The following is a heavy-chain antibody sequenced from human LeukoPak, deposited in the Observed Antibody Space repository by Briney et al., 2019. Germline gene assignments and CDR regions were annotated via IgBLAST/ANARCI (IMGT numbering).Heavy chain of an antibody. J-gene: IGHJ5*02. D-gene: IGHD2-2*01. V-gene: IGHV4-31*03. Sequence: PSQTLSLTCTVSGGSISSGGYYWSWIRQHPGKGLEWIGYIYYSGSTYYNPSLKSRVTISVDTSKNQFSLKLSSVTAADTAVYYCARARFVVVPAATKADNWFDPWGQGTLVIVSS. CDR2: IYYSGST. CDR3: ARARFVVVPAATKADNWFDP. CDR1: GGSISSGGYY.